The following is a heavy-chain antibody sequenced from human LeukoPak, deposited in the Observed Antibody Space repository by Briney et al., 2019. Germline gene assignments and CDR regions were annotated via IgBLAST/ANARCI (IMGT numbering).Heavy chain of an antibody. CDR2: INAGNGNT. Sequence: ASVKVSCKASGYTFTTYAMHWVRQAPGQGLEWMGWINAGNGNTKYPQKFQARVTITRDTSASTAYMELSSLRSEDTAVYYCARDPIGSRWPYYFDYWGQGTLVTVSS. CDR3: ARDPIGSRWPYYFDY. J-gene: IGHJ4*02. V-gene: IGHV1-3*01. D-gene: IGHD6-13*01. CDR1: GYTFTTYA.